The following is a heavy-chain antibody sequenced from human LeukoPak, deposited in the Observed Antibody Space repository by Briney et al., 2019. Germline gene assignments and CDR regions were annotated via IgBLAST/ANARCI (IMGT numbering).Heavy chain of an antibody. J-gene: IGHJ4*02. CDR2: INHSGST. D-gene: IGHD2-15*01. CDR3: NVVVVSSRLPPNDY. Sequence: SETLSLTCAVYGGSFSGYYWSWIRQPPGKGLEWIGEINHSGSTNYNPSLKSRVTISVDTSKNQFSLKLSSVTAADTAVYYCNVVVVSSRLPPNDYWGQGTLVTVSS. CDR1: GGSFSGYY. V-gene: IGHV4-34*01.